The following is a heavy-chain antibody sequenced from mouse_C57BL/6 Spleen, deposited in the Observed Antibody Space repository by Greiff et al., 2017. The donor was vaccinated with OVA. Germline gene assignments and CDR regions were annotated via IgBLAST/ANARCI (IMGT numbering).Heavy chain of an antibody. V-gene: IGHV6-6*01. CDR3: TLYSNYPGGYFDV. D-gene: IGHD2-5*01. CDR2: IRNKANNHAT. J-gene: IGHJ1*03. CDR1: GFTFSDAW. Sequence: EVKVEESGGGLVQPGGSMKLSCAASGFTFSDAWMDWVRQSPEKGLEWVAEIRNKANNHATYYAESVKGRFTISRDDSKSSVYQQLTRLIAEDTGIYYFTLYSNYPGGYFDVWGTGTTVTVSS.